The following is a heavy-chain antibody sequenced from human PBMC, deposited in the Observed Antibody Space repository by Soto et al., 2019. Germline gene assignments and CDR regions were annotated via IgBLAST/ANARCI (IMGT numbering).Heavy chain of an antibody. Sequence: SETLSLTCTVSGGSISSGGYYWSWIRQHPGKGLEWIGYFYYSGSTYYNPSLKSRVTISVDTSKNQFSLKLSSVTAADTAVYYCARDRANGVCYSSKNSGGSCSAFDIWGQGTMVTVSS. CDR2: FYYSGST. CDR3: ARDRANGVCYSSKNSGGSCSAFDI. J-gene: IGHJ3*02. V-gene: IGHV4-31*03. CDR1: GGSISSGGYY. D-gene: IGHD2-8*01.